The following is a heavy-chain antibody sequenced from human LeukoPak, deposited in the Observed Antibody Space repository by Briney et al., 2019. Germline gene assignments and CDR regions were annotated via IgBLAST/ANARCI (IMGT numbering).Heavy chain of an antibody. CDR2: INPNSGGT. D-gene: IGHD3-10*01. J-gene: IGHJ5*02. CDR3: AITMVRGVTGNSPSWFDP. Sequence: GASVKVSCKASGYTFTGYYMYWVRQAPGQGLEWMGWINPNSGGTNYAQKFQGRVTMTRDTSISTAYMELSRLRSEDTAVYYCAITMVRGVTGNSPSWFDPWGQGTLVTVSS. CDR1: GYTFTGYY. V-gene: IGHV1-2*02.